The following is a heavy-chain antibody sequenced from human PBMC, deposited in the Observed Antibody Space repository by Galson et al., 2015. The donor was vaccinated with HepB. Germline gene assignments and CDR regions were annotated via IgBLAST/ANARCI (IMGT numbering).Heavy chain of an antibody. J-gene: IGHJ6*03. V-gene: IGHV3-23*01. CDR3: AKRISITFFGPGKNYMDV. CDR2: ISTSGRST. D-gene: IGHD3-3*01. CDR1: GFTFSNYD. Sequence: SLRLSCAASGFTFSNYDMNWVRQAPGKGLEWVSGISTSGRSTIYADSVEGRFTISRDNSKNTLYMQINSLTAEDTAVYYCAKRISITFFGPGKNYMDVWGKGTTVTVSS.